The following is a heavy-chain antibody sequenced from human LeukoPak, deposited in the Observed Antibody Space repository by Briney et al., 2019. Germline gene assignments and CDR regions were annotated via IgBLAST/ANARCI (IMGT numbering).Heavy chain of an antibody. V-gene: IGHV4-4*07. D-gene: IGHD3-9*01. J-gene: IGHJ4*02. Sequence: SETLSLTCTVSGGSISSYYWSWIRQPAGKGLEWIGRIYTSGSTNYNPSLKSRVTMSVDTSKNQFSLKLSSVTAADTAVYYCAGDLRYFDWLPSDYWGQGTLVTVSS. CDR3: AGDLRYFDWLPSDY. CDR2: IYTSGST. CDR1: GGSISSYY.